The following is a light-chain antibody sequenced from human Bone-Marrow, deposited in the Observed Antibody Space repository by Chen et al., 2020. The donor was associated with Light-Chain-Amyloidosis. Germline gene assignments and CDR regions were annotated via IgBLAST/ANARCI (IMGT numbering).Light chain of an antibody. Sequence: SYELPQPPSVSVSPGQTARLSCSGDGLPKQYAYWYQQKPGQAPALVIYNDSERPSGIPERFSGSSSGTTVTLTVSGVQAEDEADYYCQSADTTDTLYVLFGGGTKLTVL. J-gene: IGLJ2*01. V-gene: IGLV3-25*03. CDR1: GLPKQY. CDR3: QSADTTDTLYVL. CDR2: NDS.